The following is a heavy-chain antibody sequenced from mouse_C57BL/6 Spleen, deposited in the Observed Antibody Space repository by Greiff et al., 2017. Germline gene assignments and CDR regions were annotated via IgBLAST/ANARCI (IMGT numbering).Heavy chain of an antibody. V-gene: IGHV1-15*01. CDR2: IDPETGGT. Sequence: VQLQQSGAELVRPGASVTLSCKASGYTFTDYEMHWVKQTPVHGLEWIGAIDPETGGTAYNQKFKGKAILTADKSSSTAYMELRSLTAEDSAVYYCTSRIYYDYDGYWGQGTTLTVSS. CDR3: TSRIYYDYDGY. J-gene: IGHJ2*01. CDR1: GYTFTDYE. D-gene: IGHD2-4*01.